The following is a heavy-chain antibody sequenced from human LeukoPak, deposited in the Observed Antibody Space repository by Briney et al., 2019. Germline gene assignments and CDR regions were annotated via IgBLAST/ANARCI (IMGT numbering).Heavy chain of an antibody. CDR2: INHSGST. J-gene: IGHJ4*02. CDR3: ARGLSAIVY. Sequence: PSETLSLTCAVYGGSFSGYYWSWIRQPPGKGLEWIGEINHSGSTNYNPSLKSRVTIPVDTSKNQFSLKLSSVTAADTAVYCCARGLSAIVYWGQGTLVTVSS. V-gene: IGHV4-34*01. CDR1: GGSFSGYY. D-gene: IGHD2-15*01.